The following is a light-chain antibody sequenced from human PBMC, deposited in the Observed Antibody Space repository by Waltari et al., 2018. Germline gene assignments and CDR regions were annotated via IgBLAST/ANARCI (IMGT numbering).Light chain of an antibody. CDR3: SSYTRGRTYV. CDR1: RTDIGSRDF. CDR2: DVS. V-gene: IGLV2-14*03. J-gene: IGLJ1*01. Sequence: QSALTQPASVSGSPGQSIAISCSGSRTDIGSRDFASWYQQPPGIATKRIIFDVSSRPSGISYRFSGSKFGNTASLTIFGLQAEDEADYYCSSYTRGRTYVFGSGTKVTVL.